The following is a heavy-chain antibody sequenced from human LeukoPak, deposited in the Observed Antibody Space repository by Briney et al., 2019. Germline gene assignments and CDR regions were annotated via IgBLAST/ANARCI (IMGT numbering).Heavy chain of an antibody. CDR2: ISPGDSDT. V-gene: IGHV5-51*01. Sequence: GESLKISCKGSGYSFTTYRIGWVRQMPGKGLGWMGVISPGDSDTRYSPSFQGQVTISADKSISTAYLQWSSLKASDTAMYYCARHLDDSSGYYYRTMYYFDYWGQGTLVTVSS. CDR1: GYSFTTYR. J-gene: IGHJ4*02. CDR3: ARHLDDSSGYYYRTMYYFDY. D-gene: IGHD3-22*01.